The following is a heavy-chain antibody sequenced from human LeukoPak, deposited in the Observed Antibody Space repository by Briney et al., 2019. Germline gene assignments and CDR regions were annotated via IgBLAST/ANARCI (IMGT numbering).Heavy chain of an antibody. Sequence: SVKVSCKASGGTFSSYAISWVRQAPGQGLEWMGGIIPIFGTANYAQKFQGRVTITADESTSTAYMELSSLRSEDTAVYYCASTPSSGWYEGWFDPWGQGTLVTVSS. D-gene: IGHD6-19*01. J-gene: IGHJ5*02. V-gene: IGHV1-69*13. CDR2: IIPIFGTA. CDR3: ASTPSSGWYEGWFDP. CDR1: GGTFSSYA.